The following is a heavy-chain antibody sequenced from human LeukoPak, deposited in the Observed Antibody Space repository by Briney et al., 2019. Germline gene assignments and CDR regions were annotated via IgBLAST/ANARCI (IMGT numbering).Heavy chain of an antibody. CDR2: VSGSGGAT. CDR1: GFAFSSYA. J-gene: IGHJ4*02. Sequence: GALRLSCVTSGFAFSSYAMSWVRQAPGMGLEWVSAVSGSGGATYYADSVKGRFTISRDNSKNTLYLQMNSLRAEDTAVYYCAKGNPLGSFDYWGQGTLVTVSS. D-gene: IGHD1-26*01. V-gene: IGHV3-23*01. CDR3: AKGNPLGSFDY.